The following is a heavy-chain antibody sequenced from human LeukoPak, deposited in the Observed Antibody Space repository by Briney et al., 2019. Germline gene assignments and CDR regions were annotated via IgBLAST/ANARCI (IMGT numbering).Heavy chain of an antibody. CDR3: ARDLPPYGSGSNRNWFDP. Sequence: PGGSLRLSCAASGFTFSCYWMSWVRQAPGKGLEWVANIKQDGSEKYYVDSVKGRFTISRDNAKNSLYLQMNSLRAEDTAVYYCARDLPPYGSGSNRNWFDPWGQGTLVTVSS. J-gene: IGHJ5*02. CDR1: GFTFSCYW. V-gene: IGHV3-7*01. CDR2: IKQDGSEK. D-gene: IGHD3-10*01.